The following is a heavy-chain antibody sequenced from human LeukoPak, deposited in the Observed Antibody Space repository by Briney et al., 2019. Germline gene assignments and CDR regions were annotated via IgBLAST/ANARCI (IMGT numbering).Heavy chain of an antibody. CDR3: TTSNSGSYYYGMDV. Sequence: KASETLSLTCTVSGGSISSSSYYWGWIRQVPGKGLEWIGEINHSGSTDYNVSLKSRVTISVDTSKNQFSLKVSSVTAADTAVYYCTTSNSGSYYYGMDVWGQGTTVTVSS. V-gene: IGHV4-39*07. J-gene: IGHJ6*02. CDR2: INHSGST. CDR1: GGSISSSSYY. D-gene: IGHD4-11*01.